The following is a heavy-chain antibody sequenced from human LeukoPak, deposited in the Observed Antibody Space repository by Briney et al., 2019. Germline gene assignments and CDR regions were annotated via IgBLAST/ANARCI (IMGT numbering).Heavy chain of an antibody. CDR1: GGPINSSSYY. V-gene: IGHV4-39*01. D-gene: IGHD3-22*01. J-gene: IGHJ4*02. CDR2: IYYSGST. Sequence: PSETLSLTCTVSGGPINSSSYYWGLIRPPPGKGLEWVGSIYYSGSTYYNPSLKSRVTISVDTSKNQFSLKPSSVTAADTAVYYCARHGDSSGYYFLDYWGQGTLVTVSS. CDR3: ARHGDSSGYYFLDY.